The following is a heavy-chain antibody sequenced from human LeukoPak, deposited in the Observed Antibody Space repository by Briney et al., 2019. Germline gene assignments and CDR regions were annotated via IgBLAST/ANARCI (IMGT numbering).Heavy chain of an antibody. J-gene: IGHJ4*02. CDR2: ISSSSSTI. CDR3: ARGDGWFGELLNFDN. Sequence: GGSLRLSCVASGFTFSTYEMNWVRQAPGKGLEWVSYISSSSSTIYYADSVKGRFTISRDNAKNSLYLQMNSLRDEDTAVYYCARGDGWFGELLNFDNWGQGTLVTVSS. V-gene: IGHV3-48*02. CDR1: GFTFSTYE. D-gene: IGHD3-10*01.